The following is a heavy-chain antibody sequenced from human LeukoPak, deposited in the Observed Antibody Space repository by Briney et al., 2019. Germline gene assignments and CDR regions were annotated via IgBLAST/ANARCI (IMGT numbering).Heavy chain of an antibody. V-gene: IGHV4-59*05. CDR1: GGSISSYY. Sequence: SETLSLTCTVSGGSISSYYWSWIRQPPGKGLEWIGSIYYSGSTYYNPSLKSRVTISVDTSKNQFSLKLSSVTAADTAVYYCARHAARLVDFDHWGQGTLVTVSS. J-gene: IGHJ4*02. CDR2: IYYSGST. CDR3: ARHAARLVDFDH. D-gene: IGHD1-26*01.